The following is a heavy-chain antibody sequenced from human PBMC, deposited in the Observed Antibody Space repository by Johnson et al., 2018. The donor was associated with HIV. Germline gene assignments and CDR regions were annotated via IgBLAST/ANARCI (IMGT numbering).Heavy chain of an antibody. V-gene: IGHV3-20*04. D-gene: IGHD5-18*01. CDR3: ARGVGYKYGSAGDNDAFDI. CDR2: INWNGGST. CDR1: GFTFDDYG. Sequence: VQLVESGGGVVRPGGSLRLSCAASGFTFDDYGMSWVRQAPGKGLEWVSGINWNGGSTGYADSVKGRFTISRDNAKNSLYLQMNSLRAEDTALYYCARGVGYKYGSAGDNDAFDIWGQGTMVTVSS. J-gene: IGHJ3*02.